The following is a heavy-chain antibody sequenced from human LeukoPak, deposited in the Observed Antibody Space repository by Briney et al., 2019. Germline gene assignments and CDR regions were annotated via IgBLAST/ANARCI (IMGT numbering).Heavy chain of an antibody. J-gene: IGHJ4*02. V-gene: IGHV4-34*01. CDR3: ARGVDY. CDR2: IDQSGST. Sequence: SETLSLTCAVYDKSGSGYYWTWFRQVPGKGLEWIGEIDQSGSTNHNPSLKRRVIISVDPSKSQFSLKMTSVTAADTGLYYCARGVDYWGQGTLVTVSS. CDR1: DKSGSGYY.